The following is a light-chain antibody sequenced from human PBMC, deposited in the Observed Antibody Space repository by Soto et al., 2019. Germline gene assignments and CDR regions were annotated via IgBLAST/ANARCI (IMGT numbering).Light chain of an antibody. Sequence: ESVLTHSPGTLPLSPVQIDTLSCRASQSVSSSSLAWYQQKPGQAPRLLIYGASSRATGIPDRFSGSGSGTDFTLTISRLEPEDFAVYYCQQYGSLTWTFGQGTKVDIK. CDR2: GAS. J-gene: IGKJ1*01. CDR3: QQYGSLTWT. V-gene: IGKV3-20*01. CDR1: QSVSSSS.